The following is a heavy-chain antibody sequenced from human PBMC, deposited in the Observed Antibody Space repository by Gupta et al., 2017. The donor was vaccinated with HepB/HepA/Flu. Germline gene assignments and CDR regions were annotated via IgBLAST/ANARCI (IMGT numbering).Heavy chain of an antibody. D-gene: IGHD2-2*01. Sequence: QVQLVPSGAEVTNPGASVKLSCKASGYTFRNYGFTWVRQAPGQGLEWIGWISAYNGRTDYAQKLQGRVSMTTDPSSTTAYMELRSLRSDDTAVYYCGRWGPMYYYMDVWGKGTTVTVSS. V-gene: IGHV1-18*01. J-gene: IGHJ6*03. CDR3: GRWGPMYYYMDV. CDR1: GYTFRNYG. CDR2: ISAYNGRT.